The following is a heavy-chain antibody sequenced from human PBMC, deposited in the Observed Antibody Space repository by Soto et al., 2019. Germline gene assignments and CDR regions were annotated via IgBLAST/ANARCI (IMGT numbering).Heavy chain of an antibody. CDR1: GFSLSNARMG. Sequence: SGPTXVNPTETLTLTCTFSGFSLSNARMGVSWIRQPPGKALEWLAHIFSNDEKSYSTSLKSRLTISKDTSKSQVVLTMTNMDPVDTATYYCARIWGPYYYYGMDVWGQGTTVTVSS. D-gene: IGHD7-27*01. CDR2: IFSNDEK. J-gene: IGHJ6*02. CDR3: ARIWGPYYYYGMDV. V-gene: IGHV2-26*01.